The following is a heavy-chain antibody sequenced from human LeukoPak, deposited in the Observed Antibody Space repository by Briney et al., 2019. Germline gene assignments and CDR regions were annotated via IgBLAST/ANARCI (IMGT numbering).Heavy chain of an antibody. CDR1: GGSFSGYY. J-gene: IGHJ4*02. CDR3: ARHGSGYVRDFDY. CDR2: INHSGST. D-gene: IGHD5-12*01. V-gene: IGHV4-34*01. Sequence: PSETLSLTCAVYGGSFSGYYWSWIRQPPGKGLEWIGEINHSGSTNYNPSLKSRVTISVDTSKNQFSLKLSSVTAADTAVYYCARHGSGYVRDFDYWGQGTLVTVSS.